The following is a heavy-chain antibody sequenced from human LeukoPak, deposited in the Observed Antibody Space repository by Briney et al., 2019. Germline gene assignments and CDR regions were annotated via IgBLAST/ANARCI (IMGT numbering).Heavy chain of an antibody. D-gene: IGHD6-13*01. V-gene: IGHV3-43*01. Sequence: GGSLRLSCAASGFTFDDYTMHWVRQAPGKGLEWVSLISWDGGSTYYADSVTGRFTISRDNSKNSLYLQMNSLRTEDTALYYCAKGAAAGIMYYFDYWGQGTLVTVSS. CDR2: ISWDGGST. J-gene: IGHJ4*02. CDR3: AKGAAAGIMYYFDY. CDR1: GFTFDDYT.